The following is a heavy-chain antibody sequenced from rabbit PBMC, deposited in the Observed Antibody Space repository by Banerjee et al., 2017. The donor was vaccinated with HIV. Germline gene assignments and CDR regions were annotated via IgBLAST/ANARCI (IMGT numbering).Heavy chain of an antibody. CDR3: ARDTGYGYTSSGFNL. CDR1: GFSFSSSYW. D-gene: IGHD6-1*01. Sequence: EESGGDLVKPEGSLTLTCTASGFSFSSSYWICWVRQAPGKGLEWIACIYAGNSGSTYYASWAKGRFTISKTSSTTVTLQMTSLTAADTATYFCARDTGYGYTSSGFNLWGPGTLVTVS. CDR2: IYAGNSGST. J-gene: IGHJ4*01. V-gene: IGHV1S45*01.